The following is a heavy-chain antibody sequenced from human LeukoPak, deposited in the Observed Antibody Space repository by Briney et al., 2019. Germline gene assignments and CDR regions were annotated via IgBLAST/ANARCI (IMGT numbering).Heavy chain of an antibody. CDR3: AKSGGYGLIDY. J-gene: IGHJ4*02. Sequence: PSETLSLTCTVSGGSISSYYWSWIRQPPGKGLEWIGYINYSGSTNYNPSLKSRVTMSVDTSKNQFSLKLNSVTAADTAMYYCAKSGGYGLIDYWGQGTRVTVSS. D-gene: IGHD1-26*01. V-gene: IGHV4-59*08. CDR1: GGSISSYY. CDR2: INYSGST.